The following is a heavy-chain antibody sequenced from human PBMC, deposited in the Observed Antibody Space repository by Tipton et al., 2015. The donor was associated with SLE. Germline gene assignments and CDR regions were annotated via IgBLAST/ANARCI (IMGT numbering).Heavy chain of an antibody. V-gene: IGHV4-61*02. Sequence: TLSLTCSVSGVYITNYHSYWDWFRQTAGKDLECIGRIYFPGRTYYNPSVTSRDTIALDTYKNDFSLEMPSVTNADTGVYYCASDFRAVSGRFFDYYIDVSSKGTTVTV. D-gene: IGHD1-1*01. J-gene: IGHJ6*03. CDR3: ASDFRAVSGRFFDYYIDV. CDR2: IYFPGRT. CDR1: GVYITNYHSY.